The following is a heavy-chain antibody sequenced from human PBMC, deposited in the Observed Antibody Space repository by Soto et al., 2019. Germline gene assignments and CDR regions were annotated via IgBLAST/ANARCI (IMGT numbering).Heavy chain of an antibody. Sequence: SETLSLTCAVYGGSFSGYYWSWIRQPPGKGLEWIGEINHSGSTNYNPSLKSRVTISVDTSKNQFSLKLSSVTAADTAVYYCARLDVVAATPVPSWFDPWGQGTLVTVP. CDR1: GGSFSGYY. J-gene: IGHJ5*02. CDR3: ARLDVVAATPVPSWFDP. CDR2: INHSGST. D-gene: IGHD2-15*01. V-gene: IGHV4-34*01.